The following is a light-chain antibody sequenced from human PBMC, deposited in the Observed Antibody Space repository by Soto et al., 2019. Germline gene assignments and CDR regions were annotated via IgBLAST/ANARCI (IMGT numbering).Light chain of an antibody. CDR3: QQLNSYLT. Sequence: DIQLTQSPSFLSASVGDRVTITCRASQGISSYLAWYQQKPGKAPKLLIYAASTLQSGVPSRFSGSGSGTEFTLTISSLQPEDLATYYCQQLNSYLTFGPGTKVDIK. CDR1: QGISSY. V-gene: IGKV1-9*01. J-gene: IGKJ3*01. CDR2: AAS.